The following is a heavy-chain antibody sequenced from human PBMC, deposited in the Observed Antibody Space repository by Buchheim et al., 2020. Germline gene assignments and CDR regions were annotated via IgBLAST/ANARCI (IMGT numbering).Heavy chain of an antibody. Sequence: EVQLVESGGGLVKPGGSLRLSCAASGFTLRSYSMNWVRQAPGKGLEWVSSISSSSSYKYYADSVKGRFTTSRDNAKNSLYLQMNSLRAEDSAVYYCARDQDTTSQEDYDYYYYGMDVWGQGTT. CDR3: ARDQDTTSQEDYDYYYYGMDV. J-gene: IGHJ6*02. V-gene: IGHV3-21*01. CDR2: ISSSSSYK. D-gene: IGHD4-17*01. CDR1: GFTLRSYS.